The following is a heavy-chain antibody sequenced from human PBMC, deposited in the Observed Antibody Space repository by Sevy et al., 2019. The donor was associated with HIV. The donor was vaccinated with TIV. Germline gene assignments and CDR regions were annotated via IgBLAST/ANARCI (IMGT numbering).Heavy chain of an antibody. CDR2: ISYDGSQK. D-gene: IGHD3-16*01. CDR3: AKVWESYNGLGRYFDR. Sequence: GSLRLSCGASGFNFKNYGMHWVRQAPGKGLEWVAVISYDGSQKKYVESVKARFTISRDNSRGIVYLQMNSLRSEDSGVYYCAKVWESYNGLGRYFDRWGQGTLVTVSS. V-gene: IGHV3-30*18. CDR1: GFNFKNYG. J-gene: IGHJ1*01.